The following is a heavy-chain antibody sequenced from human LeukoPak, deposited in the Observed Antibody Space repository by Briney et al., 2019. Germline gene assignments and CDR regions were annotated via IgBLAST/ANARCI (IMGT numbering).Heavy chain of an antibody. J-gene: IGHJ4*02. CDR1: GYSISSGYY. D-gene: IGHD5-18*01. Sequence: SETLSLTCTVSGYSISSGYYWGWIRQPPGKGLEWIGSIYHSGSTYYNPSLKSRVTISVDTSKNQFSLKLSSVTAADTAVYYCARESGGYSHGGGRWGQGTLVTVSS. CDR3: ARESGGYSHGGGR. V-gene: IGHV4-38-2*02. CDR2: IYHSGST.